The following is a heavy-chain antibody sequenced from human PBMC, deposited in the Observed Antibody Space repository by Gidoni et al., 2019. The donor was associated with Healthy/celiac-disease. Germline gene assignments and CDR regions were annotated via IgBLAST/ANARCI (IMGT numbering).Heavy chain of an antibody. D-gene: IGHD2-2*01. J-gene: IGHJ6*03. V-gene: IGHV4-34*01. CDR2: INHSGST. CDR1: GGSFSGYY. CDR3: ASLSAARIYYYYYMDV. Sequence: QVQLQQWGAGLLKPSEPLSLTCAVYGGSFSGYYWSWIRQPPGKGLEWIGEINHSGSTNYNPSLKSRVTISVDTSKNQFSLKLSSVTAADTAVYYCASLSAARIYYYYYMDVWGKGTTVTVSS.